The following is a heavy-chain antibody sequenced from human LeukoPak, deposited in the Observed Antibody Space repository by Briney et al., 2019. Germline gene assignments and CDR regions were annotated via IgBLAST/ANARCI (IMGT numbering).Heavy chain of an antibody. V-gene: IGHV4-30-4*01. CDR3: ASTSGGVIALYGMDV. Sequence: SETLSLTCTVSGGSISSGDYYWSWIRQPPGKGLEWIGYIYYSGSTYYNPSLKSRVTISVDTSKNQFSLELSSVTAADTAVYYCASTSGGVIALYGMDVWGKGTTVTVSS. D-gene: IGHD3-16*02. CDR2: IYYSGST. CDR1: GGSISSGDYY. J-gene: IGHJ6*04.